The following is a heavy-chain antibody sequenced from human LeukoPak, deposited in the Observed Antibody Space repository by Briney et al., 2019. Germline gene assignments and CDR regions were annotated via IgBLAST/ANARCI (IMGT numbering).Heavy chain of an antibody. CDR3: GRGLDRNTSPLDY. J-gene: IGHJ4*02. Sequence: GGSLRLSCAASGFTFSSYGMHWVRQAPGKGLEWVAVIWYDGSNKYYADSVKGRFTISRDNSKNTLYLQMNSLRAEDAAVYYCGRGLDRNTSPLDYWGQGTLVTVSS. CDR2: IWYDGSNK. CDR1: GFTFSSYG. V-gene: IGHV3-33*01. D-gene: IGHD2-2*01.